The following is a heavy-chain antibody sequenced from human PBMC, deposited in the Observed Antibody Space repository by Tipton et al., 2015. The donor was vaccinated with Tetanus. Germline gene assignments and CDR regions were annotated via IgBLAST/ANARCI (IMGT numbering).Heavy chain of an antibody. Sequence: SLRLSCAASGFTFSSYAMSWVRQAPGKGLEWVSVIYNGGSSTYYTDSVKGRFAISRDNSKNTLYLQMNSLRAEDTAVYYCAKARQGLRFCFDYWGQGTLVTVSS. D-gene: IGHD5-12*01. CDR3: AKARQGLRFCFDY. J-gene: IGHJ4*02. V-gene: IGHV3-23*03. CDR2: IYNGGSST. CDR1: GFTFSSYA.